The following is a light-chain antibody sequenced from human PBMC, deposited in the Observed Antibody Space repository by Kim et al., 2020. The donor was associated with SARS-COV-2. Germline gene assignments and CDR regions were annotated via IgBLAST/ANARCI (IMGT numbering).Light chain of an antibody. CDR3: SSYTSSSSVV. V-gene: IGLV2-14*03. Sequence: GQVITISCARTSSDVGGYNYVCWYQQPPATAPKLIIYDVSNPPSGVSNRFSGSKAGNTASLTISGLQAEDEADYYCSSYTSSSSVVFGGGTQLTVL. J-gene: IGLJ2*01. CDR2: DVS. CDR1: SSDVGGYNY.